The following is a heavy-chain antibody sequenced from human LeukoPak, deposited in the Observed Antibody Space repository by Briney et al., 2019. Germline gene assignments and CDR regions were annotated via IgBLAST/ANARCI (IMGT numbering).Heavy chain of an antibody. V-gene: IGHV3-30-3*01. CDR2: ISYDGSNK. J-gene: IGHJ4*02. CDR3: ARHTQAPTGTYFDY. D-gene: IGHD1-1*01. CDR1: GFALSSYA. Sequence: PGGSLRLSCAASGFALSSYAMHWVRQAPGNGLVWVAVISYDGSNKYYADSVKGRFTISRDNSKNTMYLQMNSLRAEDTAVYYCARHTQAPTGTYFDYWGQGTLVTVSS.